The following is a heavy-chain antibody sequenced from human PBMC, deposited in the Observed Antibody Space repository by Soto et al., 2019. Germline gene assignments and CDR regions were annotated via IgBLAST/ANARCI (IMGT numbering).Heavy chain of an antibody. D-gene: IGHD3-22*01. CDR2: ISAYNGNT. J-gene: IGHJ5*02. CDR3: ARDQTYYYDSSGSAEFDP. CDR1: GYTFTSYG. V-gene: IGHV1-18*01. Sequence: ASVKVSCKASGYTFTSYGISWVRQAPGQGLEWMGWISAYNGNTNYAQKLQGRVTMTTDTSTSTAYMELRSLRSDDTAVYYCARDQTYYYDSSGSAEFDPWGQGTLVTVSS.